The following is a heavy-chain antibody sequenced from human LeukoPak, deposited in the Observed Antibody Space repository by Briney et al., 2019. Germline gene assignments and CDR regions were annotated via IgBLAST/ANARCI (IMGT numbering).Heavy chain of an antibody. V-gene: IGHV4-34*01. J-gene: IGHJ6*02. CDR2: IDNNGIT. CDR1: GESFSGNF. Sequence: SETLSLTCAVSGESFSGNFWTWVRQSPGKGLEWIGEIDNNGITNYNPSLKSRVTMSVDTTRKRFSLRLTSESAADTGVYYCARNGGAVAGYYYYGMDVWGQGTTVTVSS. CDR3: ARNGGAVAGYYYYGMDV. D-gene: IGHD6-19*01.